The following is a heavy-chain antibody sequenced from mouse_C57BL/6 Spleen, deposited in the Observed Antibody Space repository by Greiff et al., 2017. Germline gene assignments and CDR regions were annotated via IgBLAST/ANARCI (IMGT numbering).Heavy chain of an antibody. V-gene: IGHV2-6-1*01. CDR1: GFSLTSYG. CDR2: IWSDGST. CDR3: ARHDYGSSSAMDY. J-gene: IGHJ4*01. Sequence: VKLMESGPGLVAPSQSLSITCTVSGFSLTSYGVHWVRQPPGKGLEWLVVIWSDGSTTYNSALKSRLSISKDNSKSQVFLKMNSLQTDDTAMYYCARHDYGSSSAMDYWGQGTSVTVSS. D-gene: IGHD1-1*01.